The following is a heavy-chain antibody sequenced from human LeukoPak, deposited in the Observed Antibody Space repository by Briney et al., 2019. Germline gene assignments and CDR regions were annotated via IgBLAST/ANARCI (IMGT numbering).Heavy chain of an antibody. CDR1: GFTFNNYG. CDR2: ISPDASNK. D-gene: IGHD6-13*01. J-gene: IGHJ4*02. CDR3: AKTASNWYLDY. Sequence: PGGSLRLSCAASGFTFNNYGIHWVRQAPGKGLEWMSFISPDASNKYYADSVKGRFTISRDNSENTLYLQMNGLTAGDTAVYYCAKTASNWYLDYWGQGTLVTVSS. V-gene: IGHV3-30*18.